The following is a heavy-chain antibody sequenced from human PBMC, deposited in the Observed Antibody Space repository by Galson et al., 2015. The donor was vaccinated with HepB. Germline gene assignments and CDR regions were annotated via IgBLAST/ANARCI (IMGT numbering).Heavy chain of an antibody. Sequence: SVKVSCKASGYTFSSYDINWVRQATGRGLEWMGWMNPKSGNTGYAQKFQGRVTMTRNTSRSTAYMELSSLRSEDTAVYYCARGLISSGGFYYNYYGMHVWGQGSTVTVSS. CDR1: GYTFSSYD. D-gene: IGHD6-19*01. V-gene: IGHV1-8*01. CDR3: ARGLISSGGFYYNYYGMHV. J-gene: IGHJ6*02. CDR2: MNPKSGNT.